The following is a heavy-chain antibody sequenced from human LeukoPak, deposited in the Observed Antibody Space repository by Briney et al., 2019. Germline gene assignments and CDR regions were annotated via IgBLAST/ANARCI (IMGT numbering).Heavy chain of an antibody. CDR1: GFIFSSYT. D-gene: IGHD3-9*01. J-gene: IGHJ4*02. V-gene: IGHV3-21*01. Sequence: NPGGSLRLSCAASGFIFSSYTFNWVRQAPGKGLEWVSSISSSSSYIYYADSVKGRFTISRDNAKNSLYLDMSSLTAEDTAVYYXAREIAYDFLTGADYWGQGTLVTVSS. CDR3: AREIAYDFLTGADY. CDR2: ISSSSSYI.